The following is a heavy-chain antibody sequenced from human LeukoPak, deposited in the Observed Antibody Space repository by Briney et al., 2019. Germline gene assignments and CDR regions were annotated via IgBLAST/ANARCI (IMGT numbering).Heavy chain of an antibody. CDR2: ISGSGGST. CDR3: AKGSSGWRSDY. V-gene: IGHV3-23*01. D-gene: IGHD6-19*01. CDR1: GFTFSKCA. Sequence: GGSLRLSCAASGFTFSKCAMSWVRQAPGKGLEWVSAISGSGGSTYYADSVKGRFTISRDNSKNTLYLQMNSLRAEDTAVYYCAKGSSGWRSDYWGQGTLVTVSS. J-gene: IGHJ4*02.